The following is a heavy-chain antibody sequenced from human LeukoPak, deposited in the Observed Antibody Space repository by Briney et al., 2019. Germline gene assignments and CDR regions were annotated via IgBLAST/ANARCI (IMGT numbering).Heavy chain of an antibody. CDR3: ARDSVSSYGYLFDY. CDR1: GFTVSSNY. J-gene: IGHJ4*02. D-gene: IGHD5-18*01. Sequence: PGGSLRLSCAASGFTVSSNYMSWVRQAPGKGLEWVSVIYSGGSTYYADCVKGRFTISRDNSKNTLYLQMNSLRAEDTAVYYCARDSVSSYGYLFDYWGQGTLVTVSS. CDR2: IYSGGST. V-gene: IGHV3-66*02.